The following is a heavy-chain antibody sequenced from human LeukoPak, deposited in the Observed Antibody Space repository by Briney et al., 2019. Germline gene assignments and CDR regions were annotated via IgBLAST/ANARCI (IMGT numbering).Heavy chain of an antibody. Sequence: GGSLRLSCAVSGFTFSYYWMSWVRQAPGKGLEWVANIRQDGSEKYYADSVKGRFTIFRDNAKNSLYLQMNSLRADDTAVYYCARDGNRDGDMDVWGKGTTVTVSS. D-gene: IGHD1-1*01. J-gene: IGHJ6*03. CDR1: GFTFSYYW. CDR2: IRQDGSEK. CDR3: ARDGNRDGDMDV. V-gene: IGHV3-7*01.